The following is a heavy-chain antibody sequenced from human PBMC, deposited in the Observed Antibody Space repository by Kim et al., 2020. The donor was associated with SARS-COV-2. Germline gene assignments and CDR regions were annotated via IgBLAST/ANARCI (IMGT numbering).Heavy chain of an antibody. D-gene: IGHD6-19*01. V-gene: IGHV6-1*01. J-gene: IGHJ4*02. CDR3: ARDRQRAGTGVDY. Sequence: YALSVKGRITIKPDTYKNQFSLQLNSVTPEDTAVYYCARDRQRAGTGVDYWGQGTLVTVSS.